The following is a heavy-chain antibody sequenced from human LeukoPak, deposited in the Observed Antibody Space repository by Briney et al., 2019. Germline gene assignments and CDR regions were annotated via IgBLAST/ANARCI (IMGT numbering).Heavy chain of an antibody. CDR1: GFTFSSYE. CDR3: AKDDDWGRFNH. J-gene: IGHJ1*01. D-gene: IGHD3-16*01. CDR2: ISGSGGST. V-gene: IGHV3-23*01. Sequence: GGSLRLSCAASGFTFSSYEMNWVRQAPGKGLEWVSAISGSGGSTYYADSVKGRFTISRDNSKNTLYLQLNSLRAEDTAMYYCAKDDDWGRFNHWGQGTLVTVSS.